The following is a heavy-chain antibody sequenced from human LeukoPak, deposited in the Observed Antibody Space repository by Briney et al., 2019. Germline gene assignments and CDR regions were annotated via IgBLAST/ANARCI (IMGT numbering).Heavy chain of an antibody. CDR1: GGTFSSYA. CDR2: IIPIFGTA. D-gene: IGHD2-2*02. Sequence: SVKVSCKASGGTFSSYAISWVRQAPGRGLEWMGGIIPIFGTANYAQKFQGRVTITADESTSTAYMELSSLRSEDTAVYYCARGVVVPAAISYYYYMDVWGKGTTVTVSS. V-gene: IGHV1-69*01. J-gene: IGHJ6*03. CDR3: ARGVVVPAAISYYYYMDV.